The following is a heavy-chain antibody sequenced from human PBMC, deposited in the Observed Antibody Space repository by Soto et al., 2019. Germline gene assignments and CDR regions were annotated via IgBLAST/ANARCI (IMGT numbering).Heavy chain of an antibody. V-gene: IGHV4-30-2*01. CDR2: IYHSGST. CDR1: GGSISSGGYS. J-gene: IGHJ4*02. D-gene: IGHD2-15*01. Sequence: SETLSLTCAVSGGSISSGGYSWSWIRQPPGKGLEWIGYIYHSGSTYYNPSLKSRVTISVDRSKNQFSLKLSSVTAADTAVYYCARGVAFDYWGQGTLVTVSS. CDR3: ARGVAFDY.